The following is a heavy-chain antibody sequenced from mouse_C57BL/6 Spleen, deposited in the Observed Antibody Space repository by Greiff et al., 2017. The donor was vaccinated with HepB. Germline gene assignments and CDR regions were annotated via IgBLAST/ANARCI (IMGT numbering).Heavy chain of an antibody. CDR2: IHPNSGST. CDR1: GYTFTSYW. J-gene: IGHJ2*01. CDR3: ARGHYGSRGYFDY. V-gene: IGHV1-64*01. Sequence: QVQLKQPGAELVKPGASVKLSCKASGYTFTSYWMHWVKQRPGQGLEWIGMIHPNSGSTNYNEKFKSKATLTVDKSSSTAYMQLSSLTSEDSAVYYCARGHYGSRGYFDYWGQGTTLTVSS. D-gene: IGHD1-1*01.